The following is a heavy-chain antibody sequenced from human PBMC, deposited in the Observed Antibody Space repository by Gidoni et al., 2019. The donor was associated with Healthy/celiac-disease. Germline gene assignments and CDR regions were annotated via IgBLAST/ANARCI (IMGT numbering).Heavy chain of an antibody. CDR1: GGSISSSSYY. CDR2: IYYSGST. Sequence: QLQLQESGPGLVKPSETLSLTCTVSGGSISSSSYYWGWIRPPPGKGLEWIGSIYYSGSTYYNPSLKSRVTISVDTSKNQFSLKLSSVTAADTAVYYCARVSGDTAMAYFDYWGQGTLVTVSS. CDR3: ARVSGDTAMAYFDY. V-gene: IGHV4-39*07. D-gene: IGHD5-18*01. J-gene: IGHJ4*02.